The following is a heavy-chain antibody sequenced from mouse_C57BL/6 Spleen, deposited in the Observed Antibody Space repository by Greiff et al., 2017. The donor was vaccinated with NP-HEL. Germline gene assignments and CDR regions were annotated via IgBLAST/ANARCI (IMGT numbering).Heavy chain of an antibody. Sequence: EVQLQQSGPELVKPGASVKISCKASGYTFTDYYMNWVKQSPGKSLEWIGDINPNNGGTSYNQKFKGKATLTVDKSSSTAYMELRSLTSEDSAVYDCARYYYGSSYYFDYWGQGTTLTVAS. V-gene: IGHV1-26*01. CDR2: INPNNGGT. CDR3: ARYYYGSSYYFDY. D-gene: IGHD1-1*01. J-gene: IGHJ2*01. CDR1: GYTFTDYY.